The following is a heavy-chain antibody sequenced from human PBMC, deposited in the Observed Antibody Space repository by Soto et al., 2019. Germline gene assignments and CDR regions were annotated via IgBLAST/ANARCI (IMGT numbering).Heavy chain of an antibody. CDR2: FDPEDGET. CDR3: ATDLPIFGVVSSRRFDP. D-gene: IGHD3-3*01. J-gene: IGHJ5*02. Sequence: ASVKVSCKVSGYTLTELSMHWVRQAPGKGLEWMGGFDPEDGETIYAQKFQGRVTMTEDTSTDTAYMELSSLRSEDTAGYYCATDLPIFGVVSSRRFDPWGQGTLVTVSS. V-gene: IGHV1-24*01. CDR1: GYTLTELS.